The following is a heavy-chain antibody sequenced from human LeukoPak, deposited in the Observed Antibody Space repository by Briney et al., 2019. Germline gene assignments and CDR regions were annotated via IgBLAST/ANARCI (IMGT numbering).Heavy chain of an antibody. J-gene: IGHJ4*02. CDR3: ARVGYCSSTSCQDGVFDY. Sequence: ASVKVSCTASGYTFTSYSLTWVRRAPGQGLEWMGWINAYNGNPDFAQKLQGRVTMTIDTSTSTAYMELRSLRSDDTAVYYCARVGYCSSTSCQDGVFDYWGQGTLVTVSS. D-gene: IGHD2-2*03. CDR1: GYTFTSYS. V-gene: IGHV1-18*01. CDR2: INAYNGNP.